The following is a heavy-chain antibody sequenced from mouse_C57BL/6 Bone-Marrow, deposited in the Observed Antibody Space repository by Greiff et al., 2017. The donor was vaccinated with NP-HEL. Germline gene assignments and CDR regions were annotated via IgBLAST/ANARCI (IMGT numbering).Heavy chain of an antibody. Sequence: EVQLVESGGGLVQPKGSLKLSCAASGFTFNTYAMHWVRQAPGKGLEWVARIRSKSSNYATYYADSVKDRFTISRDDSQSMLYLQMNNLKTEDTAMYYCVRALYGSSLYWYFDVWGTGTTVTVSS. J-gene: IGHJ1*03. CDR1: GFTFNTYA. CDR3: VRALYGSSLYWYFDV. D-gene: IGHD1-1*01. CDR2: IRSKSSNYAT. V-gene: IGHV10-3*01.